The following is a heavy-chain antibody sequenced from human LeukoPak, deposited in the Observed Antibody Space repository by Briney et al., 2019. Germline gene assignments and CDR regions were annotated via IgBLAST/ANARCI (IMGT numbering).Heavy chain of an antibody. Sequence: PGGSLRLSCAASGFTFSSYAMSWVRQAPGKGLEWVSAISGGGGSTYYADSVKGRFTISRDNSKNTLYLQMNSLRAEDTAVYYCAKDYYGSGSYFDYWGQGTLVTVSS. V-gene: IGHV3-23*01. CDR2: ISGGGGST. J-gene: IGHJ4*02. D-gene: IGHD3-10*01. CDR1: GFTFSSYA. CDR3: AKDYYGSGSYFDY.